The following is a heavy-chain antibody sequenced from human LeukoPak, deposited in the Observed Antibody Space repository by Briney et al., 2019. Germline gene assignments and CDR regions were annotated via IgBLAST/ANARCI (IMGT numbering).Heavy chain of an antibody. J-gene: IGHJ4*02. Sequence: ASVKVSCKASGYTFTSYDINWVRQATGQGLEWMGWMNPNSGNTGYAQKFQGRVTITRNTSISTAYMELSSLRSEDTAVYYCARGNYDYIWGSYRLGYFDYWGQGTLVTVSS. D-gene: IGHD3-16*02. CDR2: MNPNSGNT. CDR3: ARGNYDYIWGSYRLGYFDY. V-gene: IGHV1-8*03. CDR1: GYTFTSYD.